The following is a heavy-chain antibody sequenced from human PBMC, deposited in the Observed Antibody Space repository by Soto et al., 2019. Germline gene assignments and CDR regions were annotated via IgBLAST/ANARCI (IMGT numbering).Heavy chain of an antibody. Sequence: ALVKVSCKVSGYTLTELSMHWVRQAPGKGLEWMGGFDPEDGETIYAQRFQGRVTMTEDTSTDTAYMELSSLRSEDTAVYYCATSLLAGFRGSGPTSGFDYWGQGTLVTV. V-gene: IGHV1-24*01. CDR1: GYTLTELS. J-gene: IGHJ4*02. CDR3: ATSLLAGFRGSGPTSGFDY. D-gene: IGHD2-15*01. CDR2: FDPEDGET.